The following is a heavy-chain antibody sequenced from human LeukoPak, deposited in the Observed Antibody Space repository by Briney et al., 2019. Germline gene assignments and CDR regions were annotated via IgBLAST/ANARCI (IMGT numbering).Heavy chain of an antibody. Sequence: SVKVSCKASGGTFSSYAISWVRQAPGQGLEWMGGIIPIFGTANYAQKFQGRVTITADESTSTAYVELSSLRSEDTAVYYCARAHLGIAARPGAFDIWGQGTMVTVSS. CDR2: IIPIFGTA. V-gene: IGHV1-69*13. CDR3: ARAHLGIAARPGAFDI. CDR1: GGTFSSYA. D-gene: IGHD6-6*01. J-gene: IGHJ3*02.